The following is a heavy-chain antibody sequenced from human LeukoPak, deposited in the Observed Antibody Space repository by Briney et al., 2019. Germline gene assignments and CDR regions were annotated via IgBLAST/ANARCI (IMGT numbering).Heavy chain of an antibody. Sequence: GGSLRLSCTASGFTFGDYAMSWFRQAPGKGLEGVGFIRSKAYGGKTEYAASVKGRFTSSRDDSNSIAYLQMNSLKTDDTAVYYCTRRYYDFWSGYLGPDYWGQGTLVTVSS. CDR3: TRRYYDFWSGYLGPDY. CDR2: IRSKAYGGKT. J-gene: IGHJ4*02. V-gene: IGHV3-49*03. CDR1: GFTFGDYA. D-gene: IGHD3-3*01.